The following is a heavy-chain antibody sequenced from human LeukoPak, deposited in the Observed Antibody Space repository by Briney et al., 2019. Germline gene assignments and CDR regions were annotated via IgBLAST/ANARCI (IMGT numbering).Heavy chain of an antibody. V-gene: IGHV4-59*10. CDR2: ISSSGST. CDR1: GGSFSGYY. J-gene: IGHJ4*02. CDR3: ARVRRHYGSGSYWGGVDY. Sequence: SETLSLTCAVYGGSFSGYYWSWIRQPAGKGLEWIGRISSSGSTNYNPSLKSRVTISVDTSKNQLSLKLSSVTAADTAVYYCARVRRHYGSGSYWGGVDYWGQGTLVTVSS. D-gene: IGHD3-10*01.